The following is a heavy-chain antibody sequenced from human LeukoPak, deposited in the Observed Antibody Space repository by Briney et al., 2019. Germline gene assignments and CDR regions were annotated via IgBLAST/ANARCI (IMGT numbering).Heavy chain of an antibody. D-gene: IGHD6-19*01. Sequence: SETLSLTCTVSGGSINSYYWSWIRQPPGKGLEWIGYIYYSGSTNYNPSLKSRVTISVDTSKNQFSLKLSSVTAADTAVYYCARLDSSGIWGQGTLVTVSS. J-gene: IGHJ4*02. CDR2: IYYSGST. CDR3: ARLDSSGI. CDR1: GGSINSYY. V-gene: IGHV4-59*08.